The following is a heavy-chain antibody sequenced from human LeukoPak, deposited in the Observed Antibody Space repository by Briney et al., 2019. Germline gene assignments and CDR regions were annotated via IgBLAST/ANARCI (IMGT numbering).Heavy chain of an antibody. CDR3: ARGRCSGGSCYSDYYYVMDV. J-gene: IGHJ6*02. CDR1: GFTFSSYA. Sequence: PGGSLRLSCAASGFTFSSYAMHWVRQAPGKGLEWVAVISYDGSNKYYADSVKGRFTISRDNSKNTLYLQINSLTTEDTAVYYCARGRCSGGSCYSDYYYVMDVWGQGTTVTVSS. CDR2: ISYDGSNK. D-gene: IGHD2-15*01. V-gene: IGHV3-30-3*01.